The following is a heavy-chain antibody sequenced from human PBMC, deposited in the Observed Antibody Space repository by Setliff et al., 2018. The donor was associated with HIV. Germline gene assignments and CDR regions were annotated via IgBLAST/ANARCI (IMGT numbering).Heavy chain of an antibody. CDR2: ISATGST. V-gene: IGHV4-61*09. CDR3: ARAREGWKPFAFDY. CDR1: GGIISSDSFF. Sequence: SETLSLTCTVSGGIISSDSFFWSWIRQPAGKGLEWIGHISATGSTNYNPSPKSRVTMSLDTSKNQFSLNLNSVTAADAAVYFCARAREGWKPFAFDYWGQGTLVTVSS. J-gene: IGHJ4*02. D-gene: IGHD1-1*01.